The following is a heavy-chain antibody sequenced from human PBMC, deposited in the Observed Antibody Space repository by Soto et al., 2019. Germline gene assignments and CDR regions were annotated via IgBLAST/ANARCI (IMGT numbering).Heavy chain of an antibody. CDR2: IIPVFGTP. CDR1: GYSFSSHA. D-gene: IGHD6-13*01. J-gene: IGHJ4*02. CDR3: ARGGALSTSWYWGDGLDS. V-gene: IGHV1-69*06. Sequence: QVQLEQSGSEVKKSGSSVKVSCKASGYSFSSHAITWVRQAPGQGLEWMGGIIPVFGTPSYAQKFQCRVTIYADKSTNTSYLELTSLRSEDTAVYYCARGGALSTSWYWGDGLDSWGQGTQVTVSS.